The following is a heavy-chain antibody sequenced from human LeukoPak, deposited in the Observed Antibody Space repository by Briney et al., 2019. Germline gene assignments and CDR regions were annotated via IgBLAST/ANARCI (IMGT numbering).Heavy chain of an antibody. Sequence: ASVKVSCKASGYTFSTYYMHWVRQAPGHGLEWMGIINPSGGVTGYAQKFQGRVTMARDTSTSTVYMELRSLRSEDTAVYYCARGYYYDSSAGPSEYWGQGTLVTVSS. V-gene: IGHV1-46*01. CDR3: ARGYYYDSSAGPSEY. CDR1: GYTFSTYY. D-gene: IGHD3-22*01. J-gene: IGHJ4*02. CDR2: INPSGGVT.